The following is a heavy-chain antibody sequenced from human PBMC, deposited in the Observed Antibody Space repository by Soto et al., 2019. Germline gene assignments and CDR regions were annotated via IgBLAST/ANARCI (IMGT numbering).Heavy chain of an antibody. CDR2: INAGNGNT. D-gene: IGHD1-1*01. CDR1: GFTFTSYA. J-gene: IGHJ4*02. CDR3: ACEGTYS. Sequence: QVQLVQSGAEVKKPGASVKVSCKASGFTFTSYAMHWVRQAPGQRLEWMGWINAGNGNTKYSQRFQGRVTITRDTSASTAYMELGNLRSEDTAVYYCACEGTYSWGQGTLVTVSS. V-gene: IGHV1-3*01.